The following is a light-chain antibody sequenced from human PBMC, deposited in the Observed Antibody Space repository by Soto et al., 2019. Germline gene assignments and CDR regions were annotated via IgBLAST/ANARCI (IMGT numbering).Light chain of an antibody. J-gene: IGKJ2*01. Sequence: EIAMTQSPATLSVSPGERAALSCRASQSVGANLAWYQQKPGQPPRLLIYGASTRATGIPARFSGSGSGTEFTLTISSLQSEDFAVYYCQQNNKWPPYTFGQGTKLEIK. CDR1: QSVGAN. V-gene: IGKV3-15*01. CDR2: GAS. CDR3: QQNNKWPPYT.